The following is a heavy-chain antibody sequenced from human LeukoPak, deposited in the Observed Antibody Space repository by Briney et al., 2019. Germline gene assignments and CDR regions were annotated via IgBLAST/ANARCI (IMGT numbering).Heavy chain of an antibody. Sequence: PSVTLSLTCTVSGGSISSGDYYWSWIRQPPGKGLEWIGYIYYSGSTYYNPSLKSRVTISVDTSKNQFSLKLSSVTAADTAVYYCARGVWFGELPLNWFDPWGQGTLVTVSS. V-gene: IGHV4-30-4*01. CDR1: GGSISSGDYY. CDR2: IYYSGST. CDR3: ARGVWFGELPLNWFDP. J-gene: IGHJ5*02. D-gene: IGHD3-10*01.